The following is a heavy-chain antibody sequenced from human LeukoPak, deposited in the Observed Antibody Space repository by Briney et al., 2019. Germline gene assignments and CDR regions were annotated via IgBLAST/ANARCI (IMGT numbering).Heavy chain of an antibody. CDR2: IYYTGNT. CDR1: ADSISSFY. Sequence: PSETLSLTCTVSADSISSFYWSWIRQPPGKGLEWIGYIYYTGNTNYNPSLKSRVTISVDTSRDQFSLKLTSVTAADTAVYYCATLAGYIYGVTSDFWGQGTLVTVSS. D-gene: IGHD5-18*01. CDR3: ATLAGYIYGVTSDF. V-gene: IGHV4-59*08. J-gene: IGHJ4*02.